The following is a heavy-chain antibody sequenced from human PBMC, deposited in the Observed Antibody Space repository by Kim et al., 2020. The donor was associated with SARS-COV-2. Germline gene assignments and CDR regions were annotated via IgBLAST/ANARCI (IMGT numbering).Heavy chain of an antibody. J-gene: IGHJ6*02. CDR3: ARVFSYYGAAYGLDV. CDR1: DGSLSGHP. D-gene: IGHD3-10*01. CDR2: INHLGST. Sequence: SETLSLSCAVYDGSLSGHPWSWVRQPPGKGLEWIGEINHLGSTNYNPSLKSRVTISLDTSKNQLSLRLSSVTAADTAVYFCARVFSYYGAAYGLDVWGQGTAVTVSS. V-gene: IGHV4-34*01.